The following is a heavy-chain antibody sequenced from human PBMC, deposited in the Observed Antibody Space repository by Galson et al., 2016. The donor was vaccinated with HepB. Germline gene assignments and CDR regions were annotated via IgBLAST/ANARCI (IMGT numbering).Heavy chain of an antibody. CDR3: AKEFVATGGVVGDY. J-gene: IGHJ4*02. CDR1: GFTFSTYA. D-gene: IGHD2-8*02. Sequence: SLRLSCAASGFTFSTYAMSWVRQAPGKGLEWVSATSNSGSTTYYADSVKGRFTISRDNSKNTLYLQMNSLRVEDTALYYCAKEFVATGGVVGDYWGQGTLVTVSS. CDR2: TSNSGSTT. V-gene: IGHV3-23*01.